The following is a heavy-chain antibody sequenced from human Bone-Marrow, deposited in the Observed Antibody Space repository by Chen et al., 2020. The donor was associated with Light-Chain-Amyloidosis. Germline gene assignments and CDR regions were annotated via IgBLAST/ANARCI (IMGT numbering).Heavy chain of an antibody. CDR2: IYPDDSDA. D-gene: IGHD5-12*01. V-gene: IGHV5-51*01. Sequence: EVQLEQSGPEVKKPGESLKISCKGSGYTFPNYWIGWVRQMPGKGLEWMGVIYPDDSDARYSPSIESQVTISADKSITTAYLQWRSLKASDTAMYYCARRRDGYNFDYWGQGTLVTVSS. CDR3: ARRRDGYNFDY. CDR1: GYTFPNYW. J-gene: IGHJ4*02.